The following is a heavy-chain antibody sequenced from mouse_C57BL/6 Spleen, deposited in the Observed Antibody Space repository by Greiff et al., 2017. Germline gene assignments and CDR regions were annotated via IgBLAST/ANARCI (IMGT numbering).Heavy chain of an antibody. CDR3: AREGSLYGRYFDV. D-gene: IGHD1-1*01. V-gene: IGHV5-4*01. J-gene: IGHJ1*03. CDR1: GFTFSSYA. CDR2: ISDGGSYT. Sequence: EVQLVESGGGLVKPGGSLKLSCAASGFTFSSYAMSWVRQTPEKRLEWVATISDGGSYTYYPDNVKGRFTISRDNAKNNLYLQMSHLKSEDTAMYYCAREGSLYGRYFDVWGTGTTVTVSS.